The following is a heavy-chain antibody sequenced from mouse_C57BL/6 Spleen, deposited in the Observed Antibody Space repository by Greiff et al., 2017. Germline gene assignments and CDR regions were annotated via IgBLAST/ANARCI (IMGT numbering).Heavy chain of an antibody. Sequence: QVQLQQPGAELVKPGASVKMSCKASGYTFPCYWITWVKQRPGHGLEWIGDIYPGSGSTNYNEKFKSKATLTVDTSSSTDYMQLSSLTSEDSAFDYCAREGLRFDYWGQGTTLTVSS. V-gene: IGHV1-55*01. D-gene: IGHD1-1*01. CDR1: GYTFPCYW. CDR3: AREGLRFDY. J-gene: IGHJ2*01. CDR2: IYPGSGST.